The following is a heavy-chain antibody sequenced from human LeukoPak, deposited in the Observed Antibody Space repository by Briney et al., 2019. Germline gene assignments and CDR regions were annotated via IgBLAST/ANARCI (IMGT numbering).Heavy chain of an antibody. CDR1: GFTFSSYE. D-gene: IGHD2-2*01. Sequence: GGSLRLSCAASGFTFSSYEMNWVRQAPGKGLEWVSYISSSGYTVYYADSVKGRFTMSRDNAKNPLYLQMNSLRAEDTAVYYCVRDASTTVNWGQGTLVTVSS. CDR3: VRDASTTVN. V-gene: IGHV3-48*03. CDR2: ISSSGYTV. J-gene: IGHJ4*02.